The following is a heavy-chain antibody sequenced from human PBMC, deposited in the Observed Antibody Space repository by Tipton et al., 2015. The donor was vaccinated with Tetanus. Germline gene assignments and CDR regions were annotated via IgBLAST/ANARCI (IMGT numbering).Heavy chain of an antibody. CDR3: ARHGHPSAGVARDASDI. V-gene: IGHV4-59*08. Sequence: TLSLTCTVSGDSVSSYYWTWFRQPPGKRLEWIGFVSSSGNSNYSPSLTGRVSMSLDTSKQQFSLSLTSATAADTAVYYCARHGHPSAGVARDASDIWGHGTMVNVSS. D-gene: IGHD3-3*01. J-gene: IGHJ3*02. CDR2: VSSSGNS. CDR1: GDSVSSYY.